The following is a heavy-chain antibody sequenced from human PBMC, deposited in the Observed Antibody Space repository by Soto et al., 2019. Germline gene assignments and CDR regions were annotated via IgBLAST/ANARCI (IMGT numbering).Heavy chain of an antibody. V-gene: IGHV3-64*01. J-gene: IGHJ6*03. Sequence: EAQLMESGGGLVQPGGSLRLSCAASGFTFSNYEMHWVRQAPGKGLESVSGISNNGAHTDYAKSVKGRFTISRDNSENTLYLQMGSLRAEDMALYYCARRGYASRWPNVYMDVWGKGTTVTVSS. CDR3: ARRGYASRWPNVYMDV. CDR1: GFTFSNYE. CDR2: ISNNGAHT. D-gene: IGHD6-13*01.